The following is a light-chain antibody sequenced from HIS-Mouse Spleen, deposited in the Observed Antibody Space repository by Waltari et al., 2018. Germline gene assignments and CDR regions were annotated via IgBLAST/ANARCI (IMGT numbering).Light chain of an antibody. CDR2: AAS. CDR3: QQLNSYRFT. J-gene: IGKJ3*01. V-gene: IGKV1-9*01. CDR1: HGISSY. Sequence: DIQFTQSPSFLSASVGDRVTITCRASHGISSYLAWYQQKPGKAPKLLIYAASTLQSGVPSRFSGSGSGTEFTLTISSLQPEDFATYYCQQLNSYRFTFGPGTKVDIK.